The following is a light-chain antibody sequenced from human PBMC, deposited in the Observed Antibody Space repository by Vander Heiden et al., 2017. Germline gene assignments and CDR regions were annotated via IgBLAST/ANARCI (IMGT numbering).Light chain of an antibody. V-gene: IGKV3-15*01. Sequence: EIVMTQSPATLSVSPGERATLSCRASQSVRSNLAWYQQNPGQAPSLLIYRASTRDTGIPARSSGSGSGTELTLTISSRQSEDFAVDTCQQYNNWPLMYTFGQGTKLEIK. CDR1: QSVRSN. CDR3: QQYNNWPLMYT. J-gene: IGKJ2*01. CDR2: RAS.